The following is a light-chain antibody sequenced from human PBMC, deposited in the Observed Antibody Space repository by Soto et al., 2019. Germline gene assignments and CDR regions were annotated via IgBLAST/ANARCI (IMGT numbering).Light chain of an antibody. V-gene: IGKV1-27*01. CDR3: QKYNSAPNT. J-gene: IGKJ2*01. CDR2: AAS. CDR1: QDISNY. Sequence: DIPMTQSPSSLSASVGDRVTITCRAHQDISNYLAWYQQKPGKVPELLIYAASTLRTGVQSRFSGSGSGTVFTLTSNNLQPADVATYYCQKYNSAPNTFGRGTRLEIK.